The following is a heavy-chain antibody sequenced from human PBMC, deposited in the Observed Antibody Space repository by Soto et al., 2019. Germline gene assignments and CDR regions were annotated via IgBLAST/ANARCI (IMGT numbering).Heavy chain of an antibody. J-gene: IGHJ5*02. CDR2: INAGNGNT. D-gene: IGHD5-18*01. CDR1: GYTFTSYA. CDR3: ANQYSHGYRWFDP. Sequence: GASVKVSCKASGYTFTSYAMHWVRQAPGQRLEWMGWINAGNGNTKYSQKFQGRVTITRDTSASTAYMELSSLRSEDTAVYYCANQYSHGYRWFDPWGQGTLVTVSS. V-gene: IGHV1-3*01.